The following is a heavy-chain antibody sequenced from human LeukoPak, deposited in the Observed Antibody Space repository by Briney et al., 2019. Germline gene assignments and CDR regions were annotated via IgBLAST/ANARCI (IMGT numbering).Heavy chain of an antibody. Sequence: PGGSLRLSCAASGFTFSSYAMSWVRQAAGKGLEWVSAISGSGGSTYYADSVKGRFTISRDNSKNTLYLQMNSLRAEDTAVYYCAKAEGYSSSWYGYWGQGTLVTVSS. CDR3: AKAEGYSSSWYGY. CDR2: ISGSGGST. D-gene: IGHD6-13*01. V-gene: IGHV3-23*01. J-gene: IGHJ4*02. CDR1: GFTFSSYA.